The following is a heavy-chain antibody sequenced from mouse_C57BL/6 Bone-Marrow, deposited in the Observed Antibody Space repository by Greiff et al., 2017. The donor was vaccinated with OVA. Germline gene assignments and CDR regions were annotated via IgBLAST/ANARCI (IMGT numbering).Heavy chain of an antibody. CDR3: ARQLRLLAWFAY. Sequence: VQLKQSGPVLVKPGASVKMSCKASGYTFTDYYLNWVKQSHGQSLEWIGVINPYNGGTSYNQKFKGKATLTVDKSSSTAYMELNSLTSEDSAVYYCARQLRLLAWFAYWGQGTLVTVSA. J-gene: IGHJ3*01. D-gene: IGHD3-2*02. CDR1: GYTFTDYY. CDR2: INPYNGGT. V-gene: IGHV1-19*01.